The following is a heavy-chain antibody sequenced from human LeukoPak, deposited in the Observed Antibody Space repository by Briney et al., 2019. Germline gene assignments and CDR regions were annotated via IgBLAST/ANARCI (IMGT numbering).Heavy chain of an antibody. J-gene: IGHJ1*01. CDR2: INHSGST. Sequence: SETLSLTCGVYGGSFSGYYWSWIRQPPGKGLEWIGEINHSGSTKYNPSLKSRVTISVDTSKNQLSLKLSSVTAADTAVYYCVREPYNSGWYAGYFQHWGQGTLVTVSS. D-gene: IGHD6-19*01. CDR3: VREPYNSGWYAGYFQH. V-gene: IGHV4-34*01. CDR1: GGSFSGYY.